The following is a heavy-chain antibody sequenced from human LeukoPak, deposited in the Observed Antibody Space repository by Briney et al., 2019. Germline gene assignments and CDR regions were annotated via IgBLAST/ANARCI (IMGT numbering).Heavy chain of an antibody. CDR2: ISGSGGST. CDR3: AKDAQQLVRGDFDY. J-gene: IGHJ4*02. CDR1: GFTFSSYA. D-gene: IGHD6-6*01. Sequence: GGSLRLSCAVFGFTFSSYAMSWVRQAPGKGLEWVSAISGSGGSTYYADSVKGRFTISRDNSKNTLYLQMNSLRAEDTAVYYCAKDAQQLVRGDFDYWAQRTLVTVSS. V-gene: IGHV3-23*01.